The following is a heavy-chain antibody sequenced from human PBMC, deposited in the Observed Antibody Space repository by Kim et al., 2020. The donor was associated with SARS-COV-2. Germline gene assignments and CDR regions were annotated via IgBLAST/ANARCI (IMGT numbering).Heavy chain of an antibody. J-gene: IGHJ4*02. V-gene: IGHV4-39*01. D-gene: IGHD3-10*01. CDR1: GGSISSSSYY. Sequence: SETLSLTCTVSGGSISSSSYYWGWIRQPPGKGLEWIGSIYYSGSTYYNPSLKIRVTISVDTSKNQFSLKLSSVTAADTAVYYCASSAGQAPPDDYWGQGTLVTVSS. CDR2: IYYSGST. CDR3: ASSAGQAPPDDY.